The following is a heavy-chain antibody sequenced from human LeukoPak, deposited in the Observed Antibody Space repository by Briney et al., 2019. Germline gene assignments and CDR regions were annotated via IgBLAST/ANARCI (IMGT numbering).Heavy chain of an antibody. CDR2: INHSGST. V-gene: IGHV4-34*01. CDR3: ARVRPGPQGGGNYYYYGMDV. J-gene: IGHJ6*02. Sequence: PSQTLSLTCAVYGGSFTGYYWGWIRQPPGKGLEWIGEINHSGSTTYNPSLKSRVTISVDTSKNQFSLKLSSVTAADTAVYYCARVRPGPQGGGNYYYYGMDVWGQGTTVTVSS. D-gene: IGHD3-10*01. CDR1: GGSFTGYY.